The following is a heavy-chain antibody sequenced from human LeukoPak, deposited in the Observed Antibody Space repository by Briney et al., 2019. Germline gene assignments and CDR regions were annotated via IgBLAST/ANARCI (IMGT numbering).Heavy chain of an antibody. D-gene: IGHD4-23*01. Sequence: PSETLSLTCTVSGGSISSSSYYWGWLRQPPGKGLEWIGSIYYSGSTYYNPSLKSRVTISVDTSKNQFSLKLSSVTASDTAVYYCARHGPLRQDSGGPNWFDPWGQGTLVTVSS. CDR1: GGSISSSSYY. J-gene: IGHJ5*02. CDR2: IYYSGST. V-gene: IGHV4-39*01. CDR3: ARHGPLRQDSGGPNWFDP.